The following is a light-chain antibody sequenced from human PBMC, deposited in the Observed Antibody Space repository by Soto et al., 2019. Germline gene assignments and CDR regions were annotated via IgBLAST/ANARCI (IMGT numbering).Light chain of an antibody. CDR1: TGAVTSGYY. CDR3: LLYYGGVHV. V-gene: IGLV7-43*01. CDR2: STR. J-gene: IGLJ1*01. Sequence: QAVVPQEPSLTVSPGGTVTLTCGSSTGAVTSGYYPNWYQQKPGQAPRTLIYSTRNKYSWTPARFSGSLLGGKAALTLSRVQPEDEADYYCLLYYGGVHVLGTGTKLTVL.